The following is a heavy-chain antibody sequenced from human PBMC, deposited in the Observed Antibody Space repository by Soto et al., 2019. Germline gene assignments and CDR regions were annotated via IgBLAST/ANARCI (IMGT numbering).Heavy chain of an antibody. CDR3: ARDHLGIAAGDFDL. D-gene: IGHD6-19*01. J-gene: IGHJ4*02. CDR2: ISSGRPDI. Sequence: GGSLRLSCAASGFSFDTYNMNWVRQAPGKGLEWVSSISSGRPDIFYADSVRGRFTISRDDAKKSLFLQMNSLRADDTAVYYCARDHLGIAAGDFDLWGQGTLVTVSS. V-gene: IGHV3-21*01. CDR1: GFSFDTYN.